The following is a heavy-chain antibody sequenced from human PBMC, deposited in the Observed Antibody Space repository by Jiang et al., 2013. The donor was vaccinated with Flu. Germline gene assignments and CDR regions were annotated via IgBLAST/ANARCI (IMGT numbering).Heavy chain of an antibody. CDR1: GDSLTNYY. CDR2: IYSSGGT. J-gene: IGHJ4*02. V-gene: IGHV4-59*01. Sequence: LLKPSETLSLTCTVSGDSLTNYYWSWIRQPPGKGLEWIGYIYSSGGTSYNPSLKSRVTISIDTSKNQFSLKLNSVTAADTAMYYCARHGGVFDYWGQGALVTVSS. CDR3: ARHGGVFDY. D-gene: IGHD3-16*01.